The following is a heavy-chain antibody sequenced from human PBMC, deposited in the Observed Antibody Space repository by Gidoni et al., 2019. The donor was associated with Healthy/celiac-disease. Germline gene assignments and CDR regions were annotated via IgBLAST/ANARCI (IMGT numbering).Heavy chain of an antibody. J-gene: IGHJ3*02. CDR2: IWYDGSNK. D-gene: IGHD5-12*01. V-gene: IGHV3-33*01. Sequence: QVQLVESGGGVVQPGRSLSLSCAASGFTFSSYGMHWVRQAPGKGLEWVAVIWYDGSNKYYADSVKGRFTISRDNSKNTLYLQMNSLRAEDTAVYYCARDRGGYDPRDAFDIWGQGTMVTVSS. CDR1: GFTFSSYG. CDR3: ARDRGGYDPRDAFDI.